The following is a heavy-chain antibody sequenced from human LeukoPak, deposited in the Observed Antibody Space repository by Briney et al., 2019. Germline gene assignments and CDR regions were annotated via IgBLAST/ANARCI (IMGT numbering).Heavy chain of an antibody. V-gene: IGHV1-2*04. J-gene: IGHJ4*02. CDR1: GYTFTGYY. Sequence: ATVKVSCKASGYTFTGYYMHWVRQAPGQGLEWMGWINPNSGGTNYAQKFQGWVTMTRDTSISTAYMELSRLRSDDTVVYYCARARRYYDSSGYYYDSPFDYWGQGTLVTVSS. D-gene: IGHD3-22*01. CDR2: INPNSGGT. CDR3: ARARRYYDSSGYYYDSPFDY.